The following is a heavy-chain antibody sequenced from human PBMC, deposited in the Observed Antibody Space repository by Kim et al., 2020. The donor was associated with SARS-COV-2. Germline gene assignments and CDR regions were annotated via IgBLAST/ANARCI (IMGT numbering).Heavy chain of an antibody. CDR1: GFTFDTYA. CDR3: AKVVIMDGYNYFYYYAMDV. J-gene: IGHJ6*02. Sequence: GGSLRLSCVASGFTFDTYAMSWVRQAPGKGLEWVAVISGSAPNKFYAESVRGRFNISRDNSKNTLYLQMNSLRGEDTALYYCAKVVIMDGYNYFYYYAMDVWGQGPTVTVSS. CDR2: ISGSAPNK. V-gene: IGHV3-23*01. D-gene: IGHD2-21*01.